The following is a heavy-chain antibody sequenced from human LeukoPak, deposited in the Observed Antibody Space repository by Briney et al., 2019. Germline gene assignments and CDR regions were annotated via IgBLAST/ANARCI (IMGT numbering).Heavy chain of an antibody. Sequence: PGGSLRLSCAASGFTFSTYWMNWVRQAPGKGLVWVSRLNSDGTNTKYADSVKGRFTISRDNAKNTLYLQMNSLRAEDTAIYYCARDYGMDIWGQGTTVTVSS. CDR1: GFTFSTYW. CDR3: ARDYGMDI. CDR2: LNSDGTNT. J-gene: IGHJ6*02. V-gene: IGHV3-74*03.